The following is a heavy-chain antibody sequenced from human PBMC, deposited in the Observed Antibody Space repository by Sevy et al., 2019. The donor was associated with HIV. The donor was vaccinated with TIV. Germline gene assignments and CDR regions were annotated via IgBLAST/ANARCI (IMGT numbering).Heavy chain of an antibody. Sequence: GGSLRLSCGVSGFSSSRTGLHWVRQAPGKGLEWVAVISYDGSNKDYADSVKGRFTISRDNSKNTLYLQMNSLRAEDTAVYYCASGDGGHDYWGQGTLVTVSS. CDR1: GFSSSRTG. D-gene: IGHD5-12*01. CDR2: ISYDGSNK. V-gene: IGHV3-33*08. CDR3: ASGDGGHDY. J-gene: IGHJ4*02.